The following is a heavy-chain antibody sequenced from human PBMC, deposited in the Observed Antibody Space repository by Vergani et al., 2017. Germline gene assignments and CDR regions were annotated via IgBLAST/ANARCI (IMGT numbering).Heavy chain of an antibody. CDR3: AGHYGDNFGWFDP. CDR1: GYSFINYW. V-gene: IGHV5-51*01. D-gene: IGHD4-17*01. J-gene: IGHJ5*02. CDR2: VFPADSTT. Sequence: EVQLVQSGAEVKKPGESLKISCKGSGYSFINYWIGWVRQLPGKGLEWMAIVFPADSTTRYSPSFQGQVNRSADISISTAYLQWSSLKASDTAMYYCAGHYGDNFGWFDPGGQGTLVTVSS.